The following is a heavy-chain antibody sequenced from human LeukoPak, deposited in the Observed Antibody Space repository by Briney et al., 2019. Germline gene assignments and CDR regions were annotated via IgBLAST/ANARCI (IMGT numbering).Heavy chain of an antibody. CDR1: GFTFSDYY. CDR2: ITGSGTSV. J-gene: IGHJ5*02. V-gene: IGHV3-11*01. Sequence: GGSLRLSCEASGFTFSDYYINWIRQAPGRGLEWIAYITGSGTSVYYADSVKGRFSVSRDNAPNPVFLQMDSLRVDDSAVYFFTGDPEYSYTWGQGTLVTVSS. D-gene: IGHD1-14*01. CDR3: TGDPEYSYT.